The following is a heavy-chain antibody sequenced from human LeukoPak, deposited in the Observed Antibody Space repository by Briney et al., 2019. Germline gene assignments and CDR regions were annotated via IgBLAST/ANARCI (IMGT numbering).Heavy chain of an antibody. Sequence: GASVTVSCKASGGTFSSYAISWVRQAPGQGLEWMGGIIPIFGTANYAQKFQGRVTITADESTSTAYMELSSLRSEDTAVNYCARDNPQTYYYDSSGYYYETWGQGTLVTVSS. CDR3: ARDNPQTYYYDSSGYYYET. D-gene: IGHD3-22*01. CDR2: IIPIFGTA. CDR1: GGTFSSYA. J-gene: IGHJ5*02. V-gene: IGHV1-69*13.